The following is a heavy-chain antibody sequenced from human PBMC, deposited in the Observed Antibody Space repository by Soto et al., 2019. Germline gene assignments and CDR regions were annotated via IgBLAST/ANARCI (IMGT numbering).Heavy chain of an antibody. Sequence: SETLSLTCSVSGGSISSAGYYWSWIRQHPGKGLEWIGYIHYSGSTYYNPSLESRVTISVDTSKNEFSLNLSSVTAADTAVYYCARVLAGYYGSGCYYNYYYGMDVWGQGTTVTVSS. V-gene: IGHV4-31*03. J-gene: IGHJ6*02. CDR3: ARVLAGYYGSGCYYNYYYGMDV. CDR2: IHYSGST. CDR1: GGSISSAGYY. D-gene: IGHD3-10*01.